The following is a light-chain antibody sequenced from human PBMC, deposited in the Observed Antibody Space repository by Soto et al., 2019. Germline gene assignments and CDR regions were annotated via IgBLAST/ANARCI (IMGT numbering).Light chain of an antibody. CDR2: WAS. V-gene: IGKV4-1*01. Sequence: DIVMTQSPDSLAVSLGERATINCKSSQSVLYSSKNKNYLAWYQQKPGQPPKLLIYWASTRESGVPDRFSGSGSGTDFTLTISSLQAEDVAVYYFQQSYITSYTFGQGTKLEIK. CDR3: QQSYITSYT. CDR1: QSVLYSSKNKNY. J-gene: IGKJ2*01.